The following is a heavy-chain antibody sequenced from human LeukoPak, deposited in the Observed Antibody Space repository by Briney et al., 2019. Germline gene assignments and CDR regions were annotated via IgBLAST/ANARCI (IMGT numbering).Heavy chain of an antibody. CDR2: IRSKAYGGTT. D-gene: IGHD4-17*01. CDR3: TRYGDNLSFDY. CDR1: GFTFDDYA. Sequence: TGGSLRLSCAASGFTFDDYAMSWVRQAPGKGLEWVGFIRSKAYGGTTEYAASVKGRFTISRDDSKSIAYLQMNSLKTEDRAVYYCTRYGDNLSFDYWGQGTLVTVSS. V-gene: IGHV3-49*04. J-gene: IGHJ4*02.